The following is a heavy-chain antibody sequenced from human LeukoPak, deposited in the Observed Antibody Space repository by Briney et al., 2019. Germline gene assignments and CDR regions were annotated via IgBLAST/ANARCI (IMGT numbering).Heavy chain of an antibody. Sequence: SCKASGYTFTSYGISWVRQAPGKGLEWVSAISGSGGSTYYADSVKGRFTISRDNSKNTLYLQMNSLRAEDTAVYYCAKGGRTSRDAFDIWGQGTMVTVSS. CDR2: ISGSGGST. CDR3: AKGGRTSRDAFDI. J-gene: IGHJ3*02. V-gene: IGHV3-23*01. D-gene: IGHD2-2*01. CDR1: GYTFTSYG.